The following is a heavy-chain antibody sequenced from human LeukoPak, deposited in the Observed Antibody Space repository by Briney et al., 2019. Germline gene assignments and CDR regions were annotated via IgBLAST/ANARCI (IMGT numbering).Heavy chain of an antibody. V-gene: IGHV1-46*01. D-gene: IGHD1-26*01. CDR3: AVWRAGYNSYSGLSY. Sequence: GASVKVSCKASGYTFTSYYMHWVRQAPGQGREWVGIINRSGGRTSHAQKFQDRGTMTRDTHTSTVYIGPSSLRTMDPAVNYRAVWRAGYNSYSGLSYWGQGTLVTVSS. CDR1: GYTFTSYY. J-gene: IGHJ4*02. CDR2: INRSGGRT.